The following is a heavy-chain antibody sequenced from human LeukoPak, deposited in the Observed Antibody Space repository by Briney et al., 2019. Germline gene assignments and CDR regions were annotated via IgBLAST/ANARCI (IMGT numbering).Heavy chain of an antibody. CDR1: GGSIRSYY. V-gene: IGHV4-59*01. Sequence: SETLSLTCTVSGGSIRSYYWSWIRQPPGKGLEWIGYIHYSGSTSCNPSLKSRVTISVDTSKNQFSLKLSSVTAADTAAYYCARYGSGTYSLDYWGQGTLVTVSS. J-gene: IGHJ4*02. CDR2: IHYSGST. D-gene: IGHD3-10*01. CDR3: ARYGSGTYSLDY.